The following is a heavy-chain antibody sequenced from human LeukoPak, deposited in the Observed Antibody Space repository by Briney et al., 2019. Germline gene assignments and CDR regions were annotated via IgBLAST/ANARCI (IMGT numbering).Heavy chain of an antibody. CDR3: AIRTGRGTFDY. CDR1: GFTFGRYA. J-gene: IGHJ4*02. Sequence: GGSRRLSCAASGFTFGRYAMSWVRQAPGKGLEWVSAISGSGGSTYYTESVKGRFTIPRDNSKNTLFLQANSLRAEDTAVYFCAIRTGRGTFDYWGQGTLVTVSS. CDR2: ISGSGGST. V-gene: IGHV3-23*01. D-gene: IGHD1-26*01.